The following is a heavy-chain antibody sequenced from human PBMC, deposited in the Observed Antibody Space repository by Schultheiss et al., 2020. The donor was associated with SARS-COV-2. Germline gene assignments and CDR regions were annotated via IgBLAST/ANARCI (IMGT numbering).Heavy chain of an antibody. CDR1: GGSFSGYY. CDR3: ARHGRYSTVEVDY. D-gene: IGHD6-13*01. Sequence: SETLSLTCAVYGGSFSGYYWSWIRQPPGKGLEWIGSIYYSGSTYYNPSLKSRVTISVDTSKNQFSLKLSSVTAADTAVYYCARHGRYSTVEVDYWGQGALVTVSS. CDR2: IYYSGST. J-gene: IGHJ4*02. V-gene: IGHV4-34*01.